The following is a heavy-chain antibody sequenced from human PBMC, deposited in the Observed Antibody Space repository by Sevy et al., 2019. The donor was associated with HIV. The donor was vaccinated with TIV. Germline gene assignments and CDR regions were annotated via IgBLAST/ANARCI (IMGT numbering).Heavy chain of an antibody. CDR1: GGSFSGYY. CDR3: ARAPPVVVVPGAPSWFDP. Sequence: SETLSLTCAVYGGSFSGYYWNWIRQSPGKGLEWIGEINHSGNTHYNPSLKSRVTISVDTSKNQFSLRLNSVTAAETAVYYCARAPPVVVVPGAPSWFDPWGQGTLVTISS. D-gene: IGHD2-2*01. V-gene: IGHV4-34*01. J-gene: IGHJ5*02. CDR2: INHSGNT.